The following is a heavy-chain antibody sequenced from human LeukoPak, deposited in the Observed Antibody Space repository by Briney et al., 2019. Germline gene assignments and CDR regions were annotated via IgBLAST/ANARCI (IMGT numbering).Heavy chain of an antibody. V-gene: IGHV3-30*18. D-gene: IGHD5-18*01. CDR1: GFTFSSYG. J-gene: IGHJ4*02. CDR2: TSSDGSNK. CDR3: AKGGYNYAPGLDY. Sequence: GGSLRLSCAASGFTFSSYGMHWVRQAPGKGLEWVVVTSSDGSNKFYADSVKGRFTISRDNSKNMLYLQMNSLRAEDTAVYYCAKGGYNYAPGLDYWGQGTLVTVSS.